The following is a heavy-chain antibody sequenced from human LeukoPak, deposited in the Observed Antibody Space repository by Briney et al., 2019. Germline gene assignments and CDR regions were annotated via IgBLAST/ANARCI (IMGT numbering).Heavy chain of an antibody. CDR2: ISYDGSNK. CDR1: GFTFSSYA. CDR3: ARDLGDYSPDDY. D-gene: IGHD4-17*01. J-gene: IGHJ4*02. V-gene: IGHV3-30*01. Sequence: PGGSLRLSCAASGFTFSSYAMHWVRQAPGKGLEWVAVISYDGSNKYYADSVKGRFTISRDNSKSTLYLQMNSLRAEDTAVYYCARDLGDYSPDDYWGQGTLVTVSS.